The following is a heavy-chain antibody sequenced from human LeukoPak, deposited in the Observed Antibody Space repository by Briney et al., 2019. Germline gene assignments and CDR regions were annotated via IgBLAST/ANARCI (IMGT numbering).Heavy chain of an antibody. CDR1: GFTFSSYS. CDR2: ISSSSSYI. J-gene: IGHJ4*02. CDR3: ARDNEAVAGLPSFDY. V-gene: IGHV3-21*01. Sequence: GGSLRLSCAAPGFTFSSYSMNWVRQAPGKGLEWVSSISSSSSYIYYADSVKGRFTISRDNAKNSLYLQMNSLRAEDTAVYYCARDNEAVAGLPSFDYWGQGTLVTVSS. D-gene: IGHD6-19*01.